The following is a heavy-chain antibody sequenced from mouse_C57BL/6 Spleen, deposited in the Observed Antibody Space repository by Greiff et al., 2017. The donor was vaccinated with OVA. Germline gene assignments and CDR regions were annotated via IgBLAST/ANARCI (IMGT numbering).Heavy chain of an antibody. Sequence: VQLKQPGPELVKPGASVKISCKASGYSFTGYYMHWVKQSSEKSLEWIGEINPSTGGTSYNQKFKGKATLTVDKSSSTAYMQLKSLTSEDSAVYYCARYDGYSFFDYWGQGTTLTVSS. CDR2: INPSTGGT. CDR1: GYSFTGYY. J-gene: IGHJ2*01. CDR3: ARYDGYSFFDY. D-gene: IGHD2-3*01. V-gene: IGHV1-43*01.